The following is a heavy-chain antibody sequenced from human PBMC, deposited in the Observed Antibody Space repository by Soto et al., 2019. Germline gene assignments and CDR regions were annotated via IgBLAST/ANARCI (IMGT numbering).Heavy chain of an antibody. D-gene: IGHD2-15*01. J-gene: IGHJ4*02. Sequence: QVKLVQSGAEVKKPGASVKVSCKASVYTFTSYGISWVRQAPGQGLEWMGWISAYNGNTNYAQKLQGRVTMTTDTSTSTAYMALRSLRSDDPAVYYCVVASQPYTFDYWGQGTLVTASS. CDR1: VYTFTSYG. V-gene: IGHV1-18*01. CDR2: ISAYNGNT. CDR3: VVASQPYTFDY.